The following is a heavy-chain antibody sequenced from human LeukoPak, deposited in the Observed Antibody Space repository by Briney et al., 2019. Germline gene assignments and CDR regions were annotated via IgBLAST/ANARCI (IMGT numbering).Heavy chain of an antibody. D-gene: IGHD4-17*01. CDR1: GVSISSSNSY. CDR3: ARDGGGVYGDYVFDY. CDR2: IYYSGNT. Sequence: PSETLSLTCTVSGVSISSSNSYWGWIRQPPGKGQEWIGSIYYSGNTYYNASLKSRVTISVDTSKNRFSLKLSSVTAADTAVYYCARDGGGVYGDYVFDYWGQGTLVTVSS. V-gene: IGHV4-39*07. J-gene: IGHJ4*02.